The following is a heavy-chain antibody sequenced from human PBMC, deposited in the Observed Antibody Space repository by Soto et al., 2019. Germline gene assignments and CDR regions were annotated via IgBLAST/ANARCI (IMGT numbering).Heavy chain of an antibody. CDR2: VYDLDGT. J-gene: IGHJ3*02. CDR1: GLTVSGKKY. D-gene: IGHD1-1*01. Sequence: DVQLVESGGGLIQPGGSLRLSCVASGLTVSGKKYMAWVRQAPGKGPEWVSGVYDLDGTYYADSVRGRFTTSIDSSRTTVYIQMRDLRPEDTALYFCSTWNRREHAYDIWGQGTMVTVSS. CDR3: STWNRREHAYDI. V-gene: IGHV3-53*01.